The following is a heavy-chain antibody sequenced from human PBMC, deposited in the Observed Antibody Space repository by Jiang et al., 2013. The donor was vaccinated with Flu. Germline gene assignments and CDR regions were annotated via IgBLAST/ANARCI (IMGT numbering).Heavy chain of an antibody. CDR2: IIPMFHTP. CDR1: GGTFSRSA. Sequence: QLVESGAEVKKPGSSVKVSCKASGGTFSRSAISWVRQAPGQGPEWMGGIIPMFHTPNYAQKFQGRVTITADESTSTAYMELSNLRSEDTAVYYCASKPVPTTAVYLSGHYYGMDVWGQGTTVTVSS. V-gene: IGHV1-69*01. CDR3: ASKPVPTTAVYLSGHYYGMDV. D-gene: IGHD5/OR15-5a*01. J-gene: IGHJ6*02.